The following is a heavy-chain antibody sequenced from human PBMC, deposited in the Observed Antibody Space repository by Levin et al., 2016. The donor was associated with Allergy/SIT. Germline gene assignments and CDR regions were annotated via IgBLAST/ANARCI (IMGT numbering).Heavy chain of an antibody. CDR2: IYSGGIR. CDR3: TRDTAEPGPRGTNAFDI. Sequence: GESLKISCAASGFAVDTYYMSWVRQAPGKGLEWVSVIYSGGIRYYADSVKGRFFLSRDSSKNTLYLEMNSLRSEDTAMYYCTRDTAEPGPRGTNAFDIWGQGTMVTVSS. CDR1: GFAVDTYY. V-gene: IGHV3-66*02. J-gene: IGHJ3*02. D-gene: IGHD6-19*01.